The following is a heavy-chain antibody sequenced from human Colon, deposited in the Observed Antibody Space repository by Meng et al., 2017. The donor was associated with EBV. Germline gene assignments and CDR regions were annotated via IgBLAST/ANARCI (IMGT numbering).Heavy chain of an antibody. CDR2: IHYRGST. V-gene: IGHV4-4*02. CDR1: GDSLSSINW. Sequence: LEARPGLVKPSETLSLTCAVFGDSLSSINWWSWVGQPPGKGLEWIGEIHYRGSTNYNPALKRRVNMSVDKSKNQVSLDLTSVTAADTAVYFCERVMRYQLLRFFDYWGQGILVTVSS. D-gene: IGHD2-2*01. J-gene: IGHJ4*02. CDR3: ERVMRYQLLRFFDY.